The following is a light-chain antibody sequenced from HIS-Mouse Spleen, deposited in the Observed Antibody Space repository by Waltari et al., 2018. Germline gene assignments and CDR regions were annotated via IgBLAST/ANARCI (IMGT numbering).Light chain of an antibody. J-gene: IGLJ2*01. CDR1: SSDVGGYNY. CDR3: SSYTSSSFNVV. CDR2: DVS. V-gene: IGLV2-14*01. Sequence: QSALTQPASVSGSPGQSITISCTGTSSDVGGYNYVSSYQQHPGQAPKLMIYDVSIRPSGVSNRFSGSTSGNTASLTISGLQAEDEADYYCSSYTSSSFNVVFGGGTKLTVL.